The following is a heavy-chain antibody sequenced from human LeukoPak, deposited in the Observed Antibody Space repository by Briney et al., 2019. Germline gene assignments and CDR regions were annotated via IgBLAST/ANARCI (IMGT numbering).Heavy chain of an antibody. V-gene: IGHV1-2*02. J-gene: IGHJ4*02. D-gene: IGHD3-10*01. Sequence: ASVKVSCKASGYTFTGYYMHWVRQAPGQGLEWMGWINPNSGGTNYAQKFQGRVTMTRNTSISTAYMELSSLRSEDTAVYYCARALVRGVKQAGYWGQGTLVTVSS. CDR1: GYTFTGYY. CDR3: ARALVRGVKQAGY. CDR2: INPNSGGT.